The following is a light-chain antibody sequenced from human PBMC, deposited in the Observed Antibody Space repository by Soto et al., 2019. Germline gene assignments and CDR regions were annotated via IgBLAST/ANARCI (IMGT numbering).Light chain of an antibody. CDR1: QSVSSSY. V-gene: IGKV3-20*01. CDR2: GAS. Sequence: EIVLTQSPGTLSLSPGERATLSCRASQSVSSSYLAWYQQKPGQAPSLLIYGASSRATGIPDRFSGSGSGTDFTLTISRLEPEDFAVYYWQQYGSSAYTFGQGTKVDIK. J-gene: IGKJ2*01. CDR3: QQYGSSAYT.